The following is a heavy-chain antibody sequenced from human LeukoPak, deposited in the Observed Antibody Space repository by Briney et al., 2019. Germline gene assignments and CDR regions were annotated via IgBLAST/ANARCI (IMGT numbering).Heavy chain of an antibody. CDR2: IYYSGST. V-gene: IGHV4-61*01. J-gene: IGHJ4*02. D-gene: IGHD6-6*01. Sequence: SETLSLTSTVSGGSVSSGSYYWSWIRQPPGKGLEWIGYIYYSGSTNYNPSLKSRVTISVDTSKNQFSLKLSSVTAADTAVYYCARESRIAARNFDYWGQGTLVTASS. CDR1: GGSVSSGSYY. CDR3: ARESRIAARNFDY.